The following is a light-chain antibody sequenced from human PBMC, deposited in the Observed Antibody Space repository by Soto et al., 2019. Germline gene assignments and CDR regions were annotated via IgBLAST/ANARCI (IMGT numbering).Light chain of an antibody. CDR2: GNS. Sequence: QSVLTQPPSVSGAPGQRVTISCTGSSSNIGAGYDVHWYQQLPGTAPKLLIYGNSNRPSGVPDRFSGSKSGTSASLAITGIQAEDEADYYCQSADSSLNVFGTGTKLTVL. CDR3: QSADSSLNV. J-gene: IGLJ1*01. CDR1: SSNIGAGYD. V-gene: IGLV1-40*01.